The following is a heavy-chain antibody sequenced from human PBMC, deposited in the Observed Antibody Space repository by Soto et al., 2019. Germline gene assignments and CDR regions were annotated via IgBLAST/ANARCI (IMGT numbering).Heavy chain of an antibody. CDR3: ARLTFH. CDR1: GFTFSSAA. CDR2: ISPPDDTT. Sequence: PVGSLRLSCAASGFTFSSAAMSWVRQAPGKGLEWVSVISPPDDTTNYADSVKGRFTISRDNSKNTLYLQMNSLRVEDTAVYFCARLTFHWGQGTLVTVSS. V-gene: IGHV3-23*01. J-gene: IGHJ4*02.